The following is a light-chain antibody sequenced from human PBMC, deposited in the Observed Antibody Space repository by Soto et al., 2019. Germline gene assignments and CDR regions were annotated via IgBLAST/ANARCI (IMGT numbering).Light chain of an antibody. Sequence: DIQMTQSPSSLSASVGDRVTITCRASQAIITYLNWYQQKPGKAPKLLIYDASNLETGVPSRFSGSGSGTDFTFTISSLQPEDIATYYCQQYDNLLFTFGPGTKVEIK. V-gene: IGKV1-33*01. CDR3: QQYDNLLFT. CDR1: QAIITY. CDR2: DAS. J-gene: IGKJ3*01.